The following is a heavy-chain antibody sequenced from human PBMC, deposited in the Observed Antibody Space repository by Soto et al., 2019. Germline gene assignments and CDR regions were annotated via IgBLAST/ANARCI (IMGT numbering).Heavy chain of an antibody. CDR2: ISAHNDNT. J-gene: IGHJ4*02. CDR3: ARGRYGNY. Sequence: QVHLVQSGAEVRKPGASVKVSCKGSGYTFTSYGIDWVRQAPGQGLEWMRWISAHNDNTNYAQKVQGRVTVTRDTSTSTAYMVLRNLRSDDTAVYYCARGRYGNYWGQGALVTVSS. V-gene: IGHV1-18*01. D-gene: IGHD1-1*01. CDR1: GYTFTSYG.